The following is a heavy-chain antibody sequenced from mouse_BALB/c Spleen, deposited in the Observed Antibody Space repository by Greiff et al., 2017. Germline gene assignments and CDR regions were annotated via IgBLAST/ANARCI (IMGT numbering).Heavy chain of an antibody. CDR3: ARDALTTVVAEADYYAMDY. D-gene: IGHD1-1*01. CDR2: SRNKANDYTT. CDR1: GFTFSDFY. J-gene: IGHJ4*01. V-gene: IGHV7-1*02. Sequence: EVKLVESGGGLVQPGGSLRLSCATSGFTFSDFYMEWVRQPPGKRLEWIAASRNKANDYTTEYSASVKGRFIVSRDTSQSILYLQMNALRAEDTAIYYGARDALTTVVAEADYYAMDYWGQGTSVTVSS.